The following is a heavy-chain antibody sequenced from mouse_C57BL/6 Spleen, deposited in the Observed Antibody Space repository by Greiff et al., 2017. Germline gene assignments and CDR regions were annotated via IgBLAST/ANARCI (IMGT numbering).Heavy chain of an antibody. V-gene: IGHV1-54*01. Sequence: QVQLQQSGAELVRPGTSVKVSCKASGYAFTNYLIEWVKQRPGQGLEWIGVINPGSGGTNYNEKFKGKATLTADKSSSTAYMQLSSLTSEDSAVYFCARSEGYDGYFDYWGQGTTLTVSS. CDR1: GYAFTNYL. CDR2: INPGSGGT. CDR3: ARSEGYDGYFDY. J-gene: IGHJ2*01. D-gene: IGHD2-2*01.